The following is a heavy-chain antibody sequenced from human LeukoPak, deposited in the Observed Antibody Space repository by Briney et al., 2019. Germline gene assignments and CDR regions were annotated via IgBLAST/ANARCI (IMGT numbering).Heavy chain of an antibody. CDR3: ARDIGYYDSSGSSTGFDP. V-gene: IGHV1-69*05. J-gene: IGHJ5*02. D-gene: IGHD3-22*01. CDR1: GGTFSSYA. Sequence: SVKVSCKASGGTFSSYAISWVRQAPGQGLEWMEGIIPIFGTANYAQKFQGRVTITTDESTSTAYMELSSLRSEDTAVYYCARDIGYYDSSGSSTGFDPWGQGTLVTVSS. CDR2: IIPIFGTA.